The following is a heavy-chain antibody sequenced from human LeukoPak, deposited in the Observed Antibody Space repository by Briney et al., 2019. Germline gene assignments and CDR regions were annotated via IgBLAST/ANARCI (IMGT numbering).Heavy chain of an antibody. J-gene: IGHJ5*02. CDR3: ARDLTHDILTGYSVNWFDP. Sequence: GRSLRLSCAASGFIFSTYAMHWVRQAPGKGLEWVAGISDDGNKQYYPGSVRGRVTISRDNSKDTLYVQMDSLRAEDTAVYYCARDLTHDILTGYSVNWFDPWGQGSLVIVSS. CDR1: GFIFSTYA. CDR2: ISDDGNKQ. V-gene: IGHV3-30-3*01. D-gene: IGHD3-9*01.